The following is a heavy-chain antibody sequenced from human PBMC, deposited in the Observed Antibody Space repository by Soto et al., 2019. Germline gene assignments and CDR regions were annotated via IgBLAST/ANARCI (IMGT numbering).Heavy chain of an antibody. J-gene: IGHJ4*02. D-gene: IGHD1-20*01. V-gene: IGHV4-39*01. CDR2: VFYTGFT. CDR3: APSHKGYNWNYFDH. CDR1: GASISGSYYY. Sequence: SETLSLTCAVSGASISGSYYYWAWLRQSPGKGPEWIGSVFYTGFTSYNPSLESRVSVSVATSKSQFSLKLSAVTAADTAVYYCAPSHKGYNWNYFDHWGQGALVAVSS.